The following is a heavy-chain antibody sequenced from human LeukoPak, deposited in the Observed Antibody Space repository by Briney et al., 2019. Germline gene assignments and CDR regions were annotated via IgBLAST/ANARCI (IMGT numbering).Heavy chain of an antibody. CDR1: GFTFSSYA. J-gene: IGHJ3*02. CDR3: AKDLRRGPDCSSTSCSYGDAFDI. V-gene: IGHV3-30-3*01. D-gene: IGHD2-2*01. CDR2: ISYDGSNK. Sequence: GGSLRLSCAASGFTFSSYAMSWVRQAPGKGLEWVAVISYDGSNKYYADSVKGRFTISRDNSKNTLYLQMNSLRAEDTAVYYCAKDLRRGPDCSSTSCSYGDAFDIWGQGTMVTVSS.